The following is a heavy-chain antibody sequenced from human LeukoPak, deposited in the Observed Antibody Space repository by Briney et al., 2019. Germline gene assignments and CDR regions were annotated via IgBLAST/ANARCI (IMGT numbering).Heavy chain of an antibody. CDR3: ARAGGWPRYYFDN. Sequence: PSETLSLTCTVSGGSISSYYWSWVRQPPGKGLEWIGFVYYTGSTNYSPSLKSRVTISIDTSKNQFSLKLTSVTAADTAVYYCARAGGWPRYYFDNWGQGTLVTVSS. CDR1: GGSISSYY. V-gene: IGHV4-59*01. J-gene: IGHJ4*02. CDR2: VYYTGST. D-gene: IGHD5-12*01.